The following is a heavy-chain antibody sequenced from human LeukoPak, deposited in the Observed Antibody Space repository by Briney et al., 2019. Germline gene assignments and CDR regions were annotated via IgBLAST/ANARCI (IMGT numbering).Heavy chain of an antibody. D-gene: IGHD3-10*01. CDR3: GSTNYHPYSNRRVTLLVDTSKDQFSLKLSSVTAADTAVYYCARGRYGSGSYLGDYGMDV. Sequence: ETLSLTCTVSGGSISSYYWSWIRQPPGKGLEWIGYIYYSGHTNYNPSLKSRVTISVDTSKDQFSLKLSSVTAADTPVYYCGSTNYHPYSNRRVTLLVDTSKDQFSLKLSSVTAADTAVYYCARGRYGSGSYLGDYGMDVWGQGTVVTASS. CDR2: IYYSGHT. CDR1: GGSISSYY. V-gene: IGHV4-59*01. J-gene: IGHJ6*02.